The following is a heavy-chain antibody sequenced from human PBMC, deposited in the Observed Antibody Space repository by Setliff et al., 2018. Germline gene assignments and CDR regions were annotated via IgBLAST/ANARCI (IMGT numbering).Heavy chain of an antibody. CDR1: GYTFTTYA. V-gene: IGHV1-2*02. CDR2: INTNSGDT. D-gene: IGHD3-10*01. Sequence: ASVKVSCKASGYTFTTYAISWMRQAPGQGLEWMGWINTNSGDTRYAQKFQGRVTMTRDTSISTAYMELSRLRSDDTAVYYCARTKGFVDGYLDPWGQGTLVTVSS. J-gene: IGHJ5*02. CDR3: ARTKGFVDGYLDP.